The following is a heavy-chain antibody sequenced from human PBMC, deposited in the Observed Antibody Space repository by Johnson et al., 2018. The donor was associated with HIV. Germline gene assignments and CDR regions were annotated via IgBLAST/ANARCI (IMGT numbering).Heavy chain of an antibody. V-gene: IGHV3-9*01. CDR1: GFTFDDYA. Sequence: VQLVESGGGLVQPGRSLRLSCAASGFTFDDYAMHWVRQAPGKGLEWVSGISWNSGSIGYADSVKGRFTISRDNAKNSLYLQMNSLRAEDTALYYCARGRDYYDSSGGQDAFDIWGQGTMVTVSS. J-gene: IGHJ3*02. D-gene: IGHD3-22*01. CDR3: ARGRDYYDSSGGQDAFDI. CDR2: ISWNSGSI.